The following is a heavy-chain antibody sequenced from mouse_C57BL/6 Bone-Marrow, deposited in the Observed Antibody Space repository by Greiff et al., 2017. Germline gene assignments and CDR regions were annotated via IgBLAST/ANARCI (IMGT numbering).Heavy chain of an antibody. J-gene: IGHJ4*01. D-gene: IGHD1-1*01. CDR3: ARYEFSYYYGSSPLAMDY. CDR1: GYTFTSYW. CDR2: IDPNSGGT. V-gene: IGHV1-72*01. Sequence: QVQLQQPGAELVKPGASVKLSCKASGYTFTSYWMHWVKQRPGRGLEWIGRIDPNSGGTKYNEKFKSKATLTVDKPSSTAYMQLSSLTSEDSAVYYCARYEFSYYYGSSPLAMDYWGQGTSVTVSS.